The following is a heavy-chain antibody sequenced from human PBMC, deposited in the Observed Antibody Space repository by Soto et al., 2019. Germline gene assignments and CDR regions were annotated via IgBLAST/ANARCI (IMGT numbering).Heavy chain of an antibody. CDR1: GFTFSSYA. J-gene: IGHJ4*02. D-gene: IGHD3-3*01. CDR2: ISGSGGST. V-gene: IGHV3-23*01. Sequence: GSLRLSCAASGFTFSSYAMSWVRQAPGKGLEWVSAISGSGGSTYYADSVKGRFTISRDNSKNTLYLQMNSLRAEDTAVYYCAKVNDGDFWSGYSFDYWGQGTLVTVSS. CDR3: AKVNDGDFWSGYSFDY.